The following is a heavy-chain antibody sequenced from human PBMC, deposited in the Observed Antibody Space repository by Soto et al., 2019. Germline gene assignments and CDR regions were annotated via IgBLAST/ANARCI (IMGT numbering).Heavy chain of an antibody. J-gene: IGHJ5*02. CDR1: GGSISSSSYY. CDR3: ASLAAVAGPTAP. D-gene: IGHD6-19*01. CDR2: IYYSGST. V-gene: IGHV4-39*01. Sequence: NPSETLSLTCTVSGGSISSSSYYWGWIRQPPGKGLEWIGSIYYSGSTYYNPSLKSRVTISVDTSKNQFSLKLSSVTAADTAVYYCASLAAVAGPTAPWGQGTLVTVSS.